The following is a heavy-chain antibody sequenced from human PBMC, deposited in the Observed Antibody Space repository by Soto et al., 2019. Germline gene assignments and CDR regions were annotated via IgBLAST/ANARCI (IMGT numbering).Heavy chain of an antibody. D-gene: IGHD6-13*01. J-gene: IGHJ4*02. Sequence: PSETQPLTCDVFGGAFSVSHWIWIRQTTGKGLEWIGQINQSGTTNYNPSLKSRVTISIDTSRSQFSLSLGSLTAADTAIYYCARLVGSGWYTGDHWGQGTLVTVS. V-gene: IGHV4-34*01. CDR2: INQSGTT. CDR3: ARLVGSGWYTGDH. CDR1: GGAFSVSH.